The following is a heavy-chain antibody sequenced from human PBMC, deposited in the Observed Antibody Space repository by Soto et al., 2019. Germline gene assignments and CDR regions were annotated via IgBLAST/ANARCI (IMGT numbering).Heavy chain of an antibody. CDR1: GGSISSYY. J-gene: IGHJ6*02. CDR2: IYYSGST. CDR3: ARGATITIFGVVGGMDV. Sequence: SETLSLTCTVSGGSISSYYWSWVRQPPGKGLEWIGYIYYSGSTNYNPSLRSRVTISVDTSKNQFSLKLSSVTAADTAVYYCARGATITIFGVVGGMDVWGQGTTVTVSS. D-gene: IGHD3-3*01. V-gene: IGHV4-59*01.